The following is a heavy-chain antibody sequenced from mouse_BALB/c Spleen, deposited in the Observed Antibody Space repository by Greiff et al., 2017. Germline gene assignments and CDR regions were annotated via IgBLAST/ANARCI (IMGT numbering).Heavy chain of an antibody. D-gene: IGHD1-1*01. CDR1: GFTFSSYT. CDR3: TRGDYGSSPLYAMDY. CDR2: ISSGGSYT. J-gene: IGHJ4*01. V-gene: IGHV5-6-4*01. Sequence: EVQLVESGGGLVKPGGSLKLSCAASGFTFSSYTMSWVRQTPEKRLEWVATISSGGSYTYYPDSVKGRFTISRDNAKNTLYLQMSSLKSEDTAMYYCTRGDYGSSPLYAMDYWGQGTSVTVSS.